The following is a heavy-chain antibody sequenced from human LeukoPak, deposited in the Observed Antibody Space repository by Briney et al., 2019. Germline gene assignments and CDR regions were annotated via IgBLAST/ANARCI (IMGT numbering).Heavy chain of an antibody. D-gene: IGHD6-19*01. CDR1: GGTFSSYT. V-gene: IGHV1-69*04. CDR3: ARERSSGWYDY. J-gene: IGHJ4*02. CDR2: IIPILGIA. Sequence: SVKVSCKASGGTFSSYTISWVRQAPGQGLEWMGRIIPILGIANYAQKFQGRVTITADKTTSTAYMELSSLRSEDTAVYYCARERSSGWYDYWGQGTLVTVSS.